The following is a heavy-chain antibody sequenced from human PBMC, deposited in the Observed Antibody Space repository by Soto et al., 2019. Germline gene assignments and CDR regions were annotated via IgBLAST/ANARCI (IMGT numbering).Heavy chain of an antibody. J-gene: IGHJ6*03. CDR2: ISSNGQST. D-gene: IGHD2-2*01. CDR1: GFTFNYYA. Sequence: EVQLVESGGGLVQPGGSLRLSCAASGFTFNYYAMQWVRQAPGKGLEYVSAISSNGQSTYYGTSARGRFTISRDNSRNTLYLQMGSLRDEDMAVYYCARVGCDTCCSDYYYYYMDVWGKGTTITVSS. CDR3: ARVGCDTCCSDYYYYYMDV. V-gene: IGHV3-64*01.